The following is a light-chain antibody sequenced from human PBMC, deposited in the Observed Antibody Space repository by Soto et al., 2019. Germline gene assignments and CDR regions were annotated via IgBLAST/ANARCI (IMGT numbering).Light chain of an antibody. J-gene: IGLJ1*01. Sequence: SYELTQPPSVSVSPGQTASISCSGGDWGKTYASWYQQRPGQSPVLIIYQDSKLPSGIPERFSGSISGDTATLTISGTQTLDEADYYCQAWDSHANVFGSGTKVTVL. CDR3: QAWDSHANV. CDR1: DWGKTY. CDR2: QDS. V-gene: IGLV3-1*01.